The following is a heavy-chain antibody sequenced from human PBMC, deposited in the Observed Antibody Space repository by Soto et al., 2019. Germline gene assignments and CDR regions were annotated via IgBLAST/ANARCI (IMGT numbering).Heavy chain of an antibody. CDR3: ARGSAFIGLDY. CDR2: IGIICSYI. J-gene: IGHJ4*02. CDR1: GFIFSRYS. V-gene: IGHV3-21*01. D-gene: IGHD1-26*01. Sequence: GGSLRLSCAVSGFIFSRYSMNWVRQAPGKGLEWVSSIGIICSYIYDTDSVKGRFTISRDNTKDSLYLQMNSLRAEDTAIYYCARGSAFIGLDYWGQGTLVTVSS.